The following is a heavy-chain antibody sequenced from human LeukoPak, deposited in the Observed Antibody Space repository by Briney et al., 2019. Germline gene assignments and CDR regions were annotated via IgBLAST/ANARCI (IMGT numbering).Heavy chain of an antibody. CDR3: VSFYEAY. CDR1: GNYW. J-gene: IGHJ4*02. V-gene: IGHV3-74*01. CDR2: INSDGSWT. Sequence: GGSLRLSCAASGNYWMHWVRQAPGKGLVWVSHINSDGSWTSYAGSVKGRFTISKDNAKNTVYLQMNNLRAEDTAVYYCVSFYEAYWGRGTLVTVSS. D-gene: IGHD2/OR15-2a*01.